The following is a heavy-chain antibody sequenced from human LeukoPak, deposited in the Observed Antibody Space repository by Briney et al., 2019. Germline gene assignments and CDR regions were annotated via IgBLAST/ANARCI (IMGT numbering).Heavy chain of an antibody. CDR1: GFTFSSYG. D-gene: IGHD3-22*01. CDR2: IWYDGSNK. J-gene: IGHJ4*02. CDR3: ARECYYYDTSALPGD. V-gene: IGHV3-33*01. Sequence: GGSLRLSCAASGFTFSSYGMHWVRQAPGKGLEWVALIWYDGSNKYYADSVKGRFTISRDNSKNTLYLQMNSLRAEDTAVYYCARECYYYDTSALPGDWGQGTLVTVSS.